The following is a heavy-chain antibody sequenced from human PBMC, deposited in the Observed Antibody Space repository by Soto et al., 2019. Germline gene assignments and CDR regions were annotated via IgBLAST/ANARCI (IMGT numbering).Heavy chain of an antibody. CDR3: ARGSVGLGNYGMDV. CDR1: GGSISSYY. CDR2: IYYSGST. D-gene: IGHD2-15*01. Sequence: ETLSLTCTVSGGSISSYYWSWIRQPPGKGLEWIGYIYYSGSTNYNPSLKSRVTISVDTSKNQFSLKLSSVTAADTAVYYCARGSVGLGNYGMDVWGQGTTVTVSS. J-gene: IGHJ6*02. V-gene: IGHV4-59*01.